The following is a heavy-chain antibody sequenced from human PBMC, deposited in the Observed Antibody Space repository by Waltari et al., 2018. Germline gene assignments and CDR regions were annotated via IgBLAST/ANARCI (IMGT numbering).Heavy chain of an antibody. V-gene: IGHV4-39*07. CDR1: GGPISSNPYY. D-gene: IGHD2-21*01. CDR3: ARDVDMSFYYYMDV. Sequence: QLQLQESGPRLVKPSETLSLSCTVSGGPISSNPYYWVWIRQPPGKGLEWIGSIYYSGSTYYNPSLQSRVTIAVDTAKNQVSLKLTSVSAADTAVYYCARDVDMSFYYYMDVWGKGTTVTISS. J-gene: IGHJ6*03. CDR2: IYYSGST.